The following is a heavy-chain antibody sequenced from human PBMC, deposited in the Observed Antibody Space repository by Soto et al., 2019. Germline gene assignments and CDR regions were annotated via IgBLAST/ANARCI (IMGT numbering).Heavy chain of an antibody. CDR1: GGTFSSYT. CDR3: ARENGGIASWPYFDY. CDR2: IIPILGIA. Sequence: QVQLVQSGAEVKKPGSSVKVSCKASGGTFSSYTISWVRQAPGQGLEWMGRIIPILGIANYAQKFQGRVTMTADKSMSTAYMELSSLRSEDTAVYYCARENGGIASWPYFDYWGQGTLVTVSS. V-gene: IGHV1-69*08. D-gene: IGHD2-2*01. J-gene: IGHJ4*02.